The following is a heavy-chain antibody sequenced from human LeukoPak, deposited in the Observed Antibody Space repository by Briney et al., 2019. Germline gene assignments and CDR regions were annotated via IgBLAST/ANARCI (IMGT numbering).Heavy chain of an antibody. D-gene: IGHD2-2*01. CDR3: ARDCSSTTCLFDY. Sequence: ASVKVSCKASGYTFTNFGISWVRQARGQGLEWMGWISAYNGNTNYAQKLQGRVTVTTDTSTSTAYMELGSLRSDDTAVYYCARDCSSTTCLFDYWGQGTLVTVSS. V-gene: IGHV1-18*01. CDR2: ISAYNGNT. J-gene: IGHJ4*02. CDR1: GYTFTNFG.